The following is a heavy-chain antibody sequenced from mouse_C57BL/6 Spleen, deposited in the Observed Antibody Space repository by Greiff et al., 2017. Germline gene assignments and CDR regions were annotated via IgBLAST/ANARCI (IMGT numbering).Heavy chain of an antibody. J-gene: IGHJ2*01. Sequence: VQRVESGAELVKPGAPVKISCKASGYAFSSYWMNGVKRGPGKGLEGIGQIYPGDGDTNYNGKFKGKATLTADKSSSTAYMQLSSLTSEDSAVYFCARDDGLLFDYWGQGTTLTVSS. CDR3: ARDDGLLFDY. D-gene: IGHD1-2*01. V-gene: IGHV1-80*01. CDR2: IYPGDGDT. CDR1: GYAFSSYW.